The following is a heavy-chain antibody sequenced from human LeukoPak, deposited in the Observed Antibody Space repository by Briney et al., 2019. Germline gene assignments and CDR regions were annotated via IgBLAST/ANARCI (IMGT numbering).Heavy chain of an antibody. CDR3: ARDMITFGGVPFDY. J-gene: IGHJ4*02. CDR2: ISSSSSTI. D-gene: IGHD3-16*01. V-gene: IGHV3-48*01. CDR1: GFTFSSYS. Sequence: GGSLRLSCAASGFTFSSYSMNWVRQAPGKGLEWVSYISSSSSTIYYADSVKGRFTISRDNAKSSLYLQMNSLRAEDTAVYYCARDMITFGGVPFDYWGQGTLVTVSS.